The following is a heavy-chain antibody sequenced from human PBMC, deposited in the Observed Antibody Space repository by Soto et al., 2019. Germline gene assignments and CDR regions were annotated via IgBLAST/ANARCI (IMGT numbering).Heavy chain of an antibody. CDR2: IYYSGST. V-gene: IGHV4-39*01. D-gene: IGHD3-22*01. Sequence: QLQLQESGPGLVKPSETLSLTCTVSGGSISSSSYYWGWIRQPPGKGLEWIGSIYYSGSTYYNPSRKSRVTISVDTSKNPFSLKLSSVTAADTAVYYCARRLYYDSSGFEGGGMDVWGQGTTVTVSS. J-gene: IGHJ6*02. CDR1: GGSISSSSYY. CDR3: ARRLYYDSSGFEGGGMDV.